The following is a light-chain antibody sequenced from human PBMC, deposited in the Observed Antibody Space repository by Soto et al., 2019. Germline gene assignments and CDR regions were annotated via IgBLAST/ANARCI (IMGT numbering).Light chain of an antibody. CDR3: HQYATSPQT. Sequence: EIVLTQSPGTLSLSPGERATLSCGASQSVPKNYLAWYQHKPGQAPRLLIYGPSSRATGIPDRFSGSGSGTDFTLSISRLEPEDFAVYYCHQYATSPQTFGQGTKVEIK. CDR1: QSVPKNY. CDR2: GPS. J-gene: IGKJ1*01. V-gene: IGKV3-20*01.